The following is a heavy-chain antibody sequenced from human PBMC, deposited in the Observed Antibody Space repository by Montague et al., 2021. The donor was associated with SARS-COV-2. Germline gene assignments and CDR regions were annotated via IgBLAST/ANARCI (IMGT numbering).Heavy chain of an antibody. V-gene: IGHV4-38-2*02. D-gene: IGHD4-17*01. CDR3: ARHRHDYGVLRRYGMDV. J-gene: IGHJ6*02. CDR2: IYYSGST. Sequence: SETLSLTCTVSGYSISTGYYWGWIRQPPGKGLEWIGSIYYSGSTYYNPSLKSRVTISVDTSKNQFSLKLSSVTAADTVVYYCARHRHDYGVLRRYGMDVWGQGTTVTVSS. CDR1: GYSISTGYY.